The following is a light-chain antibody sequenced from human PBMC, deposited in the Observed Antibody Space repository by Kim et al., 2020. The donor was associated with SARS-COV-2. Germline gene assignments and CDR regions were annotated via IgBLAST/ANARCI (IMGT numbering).Light chain of an antibody. Sequence: QSVLTQPASVSGSPGQSITISCTGSSSDVGEYDYVSWYQKHPGKAPKLIIFDVSDRPSGVSNRFSASKSGNSASLTISGLQPEDEADYYCNSYTSINTWVFGGGTQLTVL. J-gene: IGLJ3*02. CDR3: NSYTSINTWV. V-gene: IGLV2-14*03. CDR2: DVS. CDR1: SSDVGEYDY.